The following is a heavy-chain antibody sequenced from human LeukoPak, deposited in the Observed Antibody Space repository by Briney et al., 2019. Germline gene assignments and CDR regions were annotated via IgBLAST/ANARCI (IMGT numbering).Heavy chain of an antibody. J-gene: IGHJ3*02. CDR1: GGSISTYY. Sequence: SETLSLTCTVSGGSISTYYWSWIRQPPGRGLEWIGYIYFTGSTNYNPSLQSRVTISVDTSKNQFSLKLTSVTAADTAVYYCARHCASGTCAFDIWGHGTMVTVSS. D-gene: IGHD6-13*01. V-gene: IGHV4-59*08. CDR3: ARHCASGTCAFDI. CDR2: IYFTGST.